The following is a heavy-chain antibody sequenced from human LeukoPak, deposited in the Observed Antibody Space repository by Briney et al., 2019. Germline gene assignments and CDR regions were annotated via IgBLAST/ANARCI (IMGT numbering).Heavy chain of an antibody. CDR2: ISPGASDT. Sequence: WIXGGXXXAGKGVELVGIISPGASDTTSSPSFQGQVTTSADKSISTAYLQWSTLKASDTAMYYCARVYSGYAADYWGQGTLVTVSS. D-gene: IGHD5-12*01. CDR3: ARVYSGYAADY. J-gene: IGHJ4*02. V-gene: IGHV5-51*01. CDR1: W.